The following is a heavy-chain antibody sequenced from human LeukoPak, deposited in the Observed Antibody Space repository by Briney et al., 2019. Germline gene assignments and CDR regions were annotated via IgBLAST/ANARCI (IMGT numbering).Heavy chain of an antibody. Sequence: GGSLRLSCAASGFIFSSYGMNWVRQAPGKGLEWLSYISSSTSIIYYADSVKGRFTISRDNAKNSLYLQMNSLRAEDTAVYYCARVVDHDYGDYYLDYWGQGTLVTVSS. J-gene: IGHJ4*02. CDR1: GFIFSSYG. CDR3: ARVVDHDYGDYYLDY. D-gene: IGHD4-17*01. V-gene: IGHV3-48*01. CDR2: ISSSTSII.